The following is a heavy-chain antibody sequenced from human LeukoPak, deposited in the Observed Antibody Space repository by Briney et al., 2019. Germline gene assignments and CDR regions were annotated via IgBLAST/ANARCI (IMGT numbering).Heavy chain of an antibody. Sequence: GGSLRLSCAASPFTFSSYGMHSVRQAPGKGLEWVAYIQYDGSNKQYADSVKGRFSISRDSSKNILYLQMNSLRGEDTAVYYCAKDRCSNGVGCYYYYMDVWGKGTTVTISS. D-gene: IGHD2-8*01. V-gene: IGHV3-30*02. CDR2: IQYDGSNK. CDR1: PFTFSSYG. J-gene: IGHJ6*03. CDR3: AKDRCSNGVGCYYYYMDV.